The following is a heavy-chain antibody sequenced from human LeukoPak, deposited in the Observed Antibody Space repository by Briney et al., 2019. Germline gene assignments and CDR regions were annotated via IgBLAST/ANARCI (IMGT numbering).Heavy chain of an antibody. J-gene: IGHJ3*02. Sequence: ASVKVSCKASGYTFTGYYMHWVRQAPGQGLEWMGWINPNSGGTNYAQKFQGRVTMTRDTSISTAYMELSRLRSDDTAVYYCASRYCSSTSCPWGFDIWGQGTMVTVSS. CDR2: INPNSGGT. CDR1: GYTFTGYY. V-gene: IGHV1-2*02. D-gene: IGHD2-2*01. CDR3: ASRYCSSTSCPWGFDI.